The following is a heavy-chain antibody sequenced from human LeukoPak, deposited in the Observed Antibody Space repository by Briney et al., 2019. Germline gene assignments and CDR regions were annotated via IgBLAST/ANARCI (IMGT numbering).Heavy chain of an antibody. CDR2: ISSSSSTI. D-gene: IGHD3-10*01. CDR3: AELGITMIGGV. Sequence: GGSLRLSCAASGFTFSSYSMNWVRQAPGKGLEWVSYISSSSSTIYYADSVKGRFTVSRDNAKNSLYLQMNSLRAEDTAVYYCAELGITMIGGVWGKGTTVTISS. V-gene: IGHV3-48*04. CDR1: GFTFSSYS. J-gene: IGHJ6*04.